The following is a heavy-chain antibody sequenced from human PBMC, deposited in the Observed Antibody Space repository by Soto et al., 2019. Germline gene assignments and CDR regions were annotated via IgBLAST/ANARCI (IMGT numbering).Heavy chain of an antibody. CDR3: ARAGDQNYYYYGMDV. J-gene: IGHJ6*02. CDR1: GFTFSSYA. Sequence: QVQLVESGGGVVQPGRSLRLSCAASGFTFSSYAMHWVRQAPGKGLEWVAVISYDGSNKYYADSVKGRFTISRDNSKNTLYLQMNSLRAEDTAVYYCARAGDQNYYYYGMDVWGQGTTVTVSS. V-gene: IGHV3-30-3*01. CDR2: ISYDGSNK.